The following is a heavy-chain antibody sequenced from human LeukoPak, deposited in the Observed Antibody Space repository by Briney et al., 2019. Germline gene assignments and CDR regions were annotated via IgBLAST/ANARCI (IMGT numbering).Heavy chain of an antibody. J-gene: IGHJ4*02. CDR3: ARVRYYYGSGTHYYFDY. CDR1: GFTFSSYS. V-gene: IGHV3-48*04. Sequence: GGSLRLSCAASGFTFSSYSMNWVRQAPGKGLEWVSYISSSGSTIYYADSVKGRFTISRDNAKNSLYLQMNSLRAEDTAVYYCARVRYYYGSGTHYYFDYWGQGTLVTVSS. CDR2: ISSSGSTI. D-gene: IGHD3-10*01.